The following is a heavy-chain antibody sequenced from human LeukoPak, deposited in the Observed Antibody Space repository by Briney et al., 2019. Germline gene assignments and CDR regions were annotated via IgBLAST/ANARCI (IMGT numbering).Heavy chain of an antibody. D-gene: IGHD6-13*01. CDR1: GGSISNYY. J-gene: IGHJ5*02. CDR3: ARRRAEGGSNGHYNWFDP. CDR2: IYFSGTT. V-gene: IGHV4-59*08. Sequence: SETLSLTCTVSGGSISNYYWSWIRQPPGKGLEWIGYIYFSGTTNYNPSLESRVTISVDTSKNQFSLKLSSVTAADTAVYYCARRRAEGGSNGHYNWFDPWGQGILVTVSS.